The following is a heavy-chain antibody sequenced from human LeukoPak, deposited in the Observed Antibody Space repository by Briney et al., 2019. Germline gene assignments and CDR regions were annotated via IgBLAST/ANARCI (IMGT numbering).Heavy chain of an antibody. D-gene: IGHD1-26*01. Sequence: GGTLRLSCAASGFTFSSYAMHWVRQAPGKGLEYVSAISSNGGSTYYANSVKGRFTISRDNSKNTLYLQMGSLSAEDMAVYYCARDEYRKVGATLDYWGQGTLVTVSS. V-gene: IGHV3-64*01. J-gene: IGHJ4*02. CDR1: GFTFSSYA. CDR3: ARDEYRKVGATLDY. CDR2: ISSNGGST.